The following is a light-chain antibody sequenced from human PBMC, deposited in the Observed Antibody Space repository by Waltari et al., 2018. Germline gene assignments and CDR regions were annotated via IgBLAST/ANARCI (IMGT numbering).Light chain of an antibody. J-gene: IGLJ3*02. CDR1: GGHSGNA. V-gene: IGLV4-69*01. Sequence: QLVLTQSPSASASLGASVKLTCTLSGGHSGNAIAWHQQQPEKGPRYLMKLNSDGSHHKGDGIPDRFSGSSSGAERYLSISSVQSEYEADYYCQTWGTDSRVFGGGTKLTVL. CDR2: LNSDGSH. CDR3: QTWGTDSRV.